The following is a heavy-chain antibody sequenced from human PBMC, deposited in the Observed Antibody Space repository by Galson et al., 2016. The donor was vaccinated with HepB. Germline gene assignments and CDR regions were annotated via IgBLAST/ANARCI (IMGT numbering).Heavy chain of an antibody. CDR3: AIGATGATWRN. D-gene: IGHD1-1*01. Sequence: SLRLSCAVSGPGFKGYGMSRVRQAPGKGLQWVSDIDGEGHTTHHADSVKGRFTMSRDNSQDTVYLEMKSVRVEDTAIYYCAIGATGATWRNWGQGTLVTVSS. CDR1: GPGFKGYG. V-gene: IGHV3-23*01. CDR2: IDGEGHTT. J-gene: IGHJ4*02.